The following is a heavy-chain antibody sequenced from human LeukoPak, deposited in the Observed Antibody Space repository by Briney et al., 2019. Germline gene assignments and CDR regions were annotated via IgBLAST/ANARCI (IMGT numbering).Heavy chain of an antibody. D-gene: IGHD2-2*01. V-gene: IGHV4-59*01. J-gene: IGHJ4*02. CDR1: VGSISSYY. Sequence: PSETLSLTCTVSVGSISSYYWSWIRQPPRKELEWIGYIYYSGSTNYNPSLKSRVTISVDTYKHQFSLKLSSVTAADTAVYYCARERCSSTTCYFDYWGQGTLVTVSS. CDR3: ARERCSSTTCYFDY. CDR2: IYYSGST.